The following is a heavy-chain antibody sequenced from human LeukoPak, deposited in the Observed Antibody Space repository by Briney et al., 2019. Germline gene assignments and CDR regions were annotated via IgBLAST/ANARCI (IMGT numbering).Heavy chain of an antibody. J-gene: IGHJ4*02. V-gene: IGHV3-33*01. CDR1: GFTFSSYG. D-gene: IGHD3-10*01. Sequence: PGGSLRLSCAASGFTFSSYGMHWVRQAPGKGLEWVAVIWYDGSNKYYADSVKGRFTISRDNSKNTLYLQMNSLRAEDTAVYYCARDMVRGVIPDYWGQGTLVTVSS. CDR2: IWYDGSNK. CDR3: ARDMVRGVIPDY.